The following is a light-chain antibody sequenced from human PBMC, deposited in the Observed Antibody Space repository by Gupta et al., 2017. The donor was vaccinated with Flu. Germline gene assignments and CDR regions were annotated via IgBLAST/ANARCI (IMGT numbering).Light chain of an antibody. Sequence: QSVLPQPPSASGTPGQRVTISCSGSSSNIGSNYVYWYQQLPGTAPKLLIYRNNQRPSGVPDRFSGSKSGTSASVAISGLRSEDEADYYCAAWYDSRSGRVFGGGTKLTVL. CDR3: AAWYDSRSGRV. V-gene: IGLV1-47*01. J-gene: IGLJ3*02. CDR2: RNN. CDR1: SSNIGSNY.